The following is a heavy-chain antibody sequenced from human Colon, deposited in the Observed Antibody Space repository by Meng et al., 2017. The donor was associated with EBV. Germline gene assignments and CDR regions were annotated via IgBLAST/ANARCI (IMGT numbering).Heavy chain of an antibody. V-gene: IGHV4-39*07. J-gene: IGHJ4*02. D-gene: IGHD6-19*01. CDR2: SGST. Sequence: QLQLQESGPGRVKPAETLSLTCTVSGDSISSSNYYWGWIRQPPGKGLEWIGSGSTYYNPSLKSRVSISVDTSKNQFSLKLTSVTAADTAVYYCARVSSGWDYFDYWGQGTLVTVSS. CDR1: GDSISSSNYY. CDR3: ARVSSGWDYFDY.